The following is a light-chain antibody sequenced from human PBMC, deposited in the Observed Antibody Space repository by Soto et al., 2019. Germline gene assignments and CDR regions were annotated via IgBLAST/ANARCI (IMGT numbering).Light chain of an antibody. CDR3: QTWGSGIRVV. V-gene: IGLV4-69*01. J-gene: IGLJ2*01. Sequence: QPVLTQSPSASASLGASVKLTCTLSSGHSSYAIAWHQQQPEKGPRYVMKVNSNGSHRKWDGIPDRFSGSSSGAERYLTISSLQSEDEDDYYCQTWGSGIRVVFGGGTKLTV. CDR2: VNSNGSH. CDR1: SGHSSYA.